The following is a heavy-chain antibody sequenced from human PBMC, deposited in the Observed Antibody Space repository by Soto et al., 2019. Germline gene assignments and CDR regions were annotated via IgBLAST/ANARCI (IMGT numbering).Heavy chain of an antibody. D-gene: IGHD6-19*01. V-gene: IGHV3-21*01. CDR3: ARDLALAGNY. CDR2: ISSTSTYT. Sequence: GSLRLSCAASGFTFRSYAMNWVRQTQEKGLEWVSSISSTSTYTHYADSVKGRFTISRDNANNSLFLQMNSLRAEDTAIYYCARDLALAGNYWGQGALVTVSS. CDR1: GFTFRSYA. J-gene: IGHJ4*02.